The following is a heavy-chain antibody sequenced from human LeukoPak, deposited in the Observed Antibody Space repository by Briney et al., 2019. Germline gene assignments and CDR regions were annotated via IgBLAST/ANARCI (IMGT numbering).Heavy chain of an antibody. CDR3: AKIRPPYYDSWSDAFDI. CDR1: GFTFSSYA. CDR2: ISGSGGST. J-gene: IGHJ3*02. D-gene: IGHD3-3*01. V-gene: IGHV3-23*01. Sequence: GGSLRLSCAASGFTFSSYAMSWVRQAPGKGLEWVSAISGSGGSTYYADSVKGRFTISRDNSKNTLYLQMNSLRAEDTAVYYCAKIRPPYYDSWSDAFDIWGQGTMVTVSS.